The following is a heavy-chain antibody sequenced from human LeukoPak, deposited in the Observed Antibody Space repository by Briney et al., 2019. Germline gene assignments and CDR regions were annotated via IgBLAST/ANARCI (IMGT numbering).Heavy chain of an antibody. CDR3: ASGDIAAEGSNSAGGYFDY. Sequence: PSETLSLTCTVSGGSIGSHYWSWIRQPPGKGLEWIGYIYYSGSTNYNPSLKSRVTISVDTSKNQFSLKLSSVTAADTAVYYCASGDIAAEGSNSAGGYFDYWGQGTLVTVSS. CDR1: GGSIGSHY. V-gene: IGHV4-59*11. J-gene: IGHJ4*02. D-gene: IGHD6-25*01. CDR2: IYYSGST.